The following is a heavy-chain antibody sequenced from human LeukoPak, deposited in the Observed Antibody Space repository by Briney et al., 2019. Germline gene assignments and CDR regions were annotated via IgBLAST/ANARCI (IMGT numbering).Heavy chain of an antibody. J-gene: IGHJ4*02. CDR2: ISSNEGST. CDR1: GFTFSRYA. D-gene: IGHD1-20*01. Sequence: PGGSLRLSCAASGFTFSRYAMHWVRQAPGKGLESVSAISSNEGSTYYANSVKGRFTISRDNSKNTLYLQMGSLRAEDLAVYYCARDFGLTGKVDYWGQGTLVTVSS. CDR3: ARDFGLTGKVDY. V-gene: IGHV3-64*01.